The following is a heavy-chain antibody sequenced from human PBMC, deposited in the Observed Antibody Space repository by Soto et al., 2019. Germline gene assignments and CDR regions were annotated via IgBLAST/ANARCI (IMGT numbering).Heavy chain of an antibody. CDR1: GGTFSSYA. J-gene: IGHJ5*02. V-gene: IGHV1-69*06. CDR2: IIPIFGTA. Sequence: SVKVSCKASGGTFSSYAISWVRQAPGQGLEWMGGIIPIFGTANYAQKFQGRVTITADKSTSTAYMELSSLRSEDTAVYYCARSPLNCSSTSCYTANWFDPWGQGTLVTVSS. CDR3: ARSPLNCSSTSCYTANWFDP. D-gene: IGHD2-2*02.